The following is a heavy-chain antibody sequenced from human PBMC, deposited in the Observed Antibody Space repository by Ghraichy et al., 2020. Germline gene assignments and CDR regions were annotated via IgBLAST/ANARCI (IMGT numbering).Heavy chain of an antibody. CDR2: ISGSGGST. J-gene: IGHJ6*03. D-gene: IGHD2-15*01. CDR3: AKVAGYYYYNYMDV. Sequence: GGSLRLSCAASGFTFNSYAMSWVRQAPGKGLEWVSSISGSGGSTYYADSVKGRFTISRDNSKNTLYLQMNSLRAEDTAVYSCAKVAGYYYYNYMDVWGKGTTVTVSS. CDR1: GFTFNSYA. V-gene: IGHV3-23*01.